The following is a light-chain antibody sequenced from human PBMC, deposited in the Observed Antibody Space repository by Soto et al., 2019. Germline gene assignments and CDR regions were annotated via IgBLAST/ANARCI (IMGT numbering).Light chain of an antibody. CDR2: LGS. CDR3: MQGRQTPPIT. CDR1: QSLLHRNGYNY. Sequence: DVVLTQSPLSLPVTPGEPASISCRSSQSLLHRNGYNYLDWYLQKPGQSPQLLIYLGSNRASGVPDRFSGSGSGTDFTLKISRVEAEDVGVYYCMQGRQTPPITFGQGTRLEIK. J-gene: IGKJ5*01. V-gene: IGKV2-28*01.